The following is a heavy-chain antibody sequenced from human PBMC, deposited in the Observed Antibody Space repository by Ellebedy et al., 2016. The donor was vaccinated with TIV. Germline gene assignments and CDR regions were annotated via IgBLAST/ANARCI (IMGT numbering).Heavy chain of an antibody. CDR1: GFAVSTYS. CDR3: ARVGFSDASCYYYDYYYMDV. Sequence: GESLKISCAASGFAVSTYSMNWVRQAPGKGLVWLSRINGDGSSTRYADSVRGRFTISRDNAKNTLYLQMNALSAEETAVYYCARVGFSDASCYYYDYYYMDVWGKGTAVTVSS. J-gene: IGHJ6*03. V-gene: IGHV3-74*01. CDR2: INGDGSST. D-gene: IGHD2-2*01.